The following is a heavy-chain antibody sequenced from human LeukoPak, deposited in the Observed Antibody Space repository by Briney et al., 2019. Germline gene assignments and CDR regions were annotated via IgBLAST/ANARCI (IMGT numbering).Heavy chain of an antibody. V-gene: IGHV4-4*02. J-gene: IGHJ1*01. CDR2: VYHNGTP. CDR1: VGSISSGNW. D-gene: IGHD4-17*01. CDR3: ARGHSPVTTKVSYFQH. Sequence: SGTLSLTCAVSVGSISSGNWWSWVRQSPGKGLEWIGEVYHNGTPNYNPSLKSRVTISADTFKNDFSLKLTSVTAADTAVYYCARGHSPVTTKVSYFQHWGQGTLVTVSS.